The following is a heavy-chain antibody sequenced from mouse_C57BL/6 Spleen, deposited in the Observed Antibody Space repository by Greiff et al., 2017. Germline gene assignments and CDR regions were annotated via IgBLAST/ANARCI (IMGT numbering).Heavy chain of an antibody. D-gene: IGHD1-1*01. CDR2: ILPGSGST. J-gene: IGHJ2*01. CDR1: GYTFTGYW. CDR3: ARKRVNYYGSSDFDY. V-gene: IGHV1-9*01. Sequence: QVQLQQSGAELMKPGASVKLSCKATGYTFTGYWIEWVKQRPGHGLEWIGEILPGSGSTNYNEKFKGKATFTADTSSNTAYMQLSSLTTEDSAIXYCARKRVNYYGSSDFDYWGQGTTLTVSS.